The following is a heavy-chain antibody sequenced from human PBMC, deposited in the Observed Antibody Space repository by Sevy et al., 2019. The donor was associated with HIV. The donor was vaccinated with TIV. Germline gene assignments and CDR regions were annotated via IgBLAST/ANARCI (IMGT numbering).Heavy chain of an antibody. CDR1: GFTFTSYA. J-gene: IGHJ4*02. V-gene: IGHV3-23*01. D-gene: IGHD2-21*01. CDR2: VSGSGGST. Sequence: GGSLRLSCAVSGFTFTSYAMNWVRQAPGKGLEWVSGVSGSGGSTYYADSVKGRFSISRDNSRNTLYLQINTLRAEDTAVYYCVKDVAYHNTYLDYWGQGTLVTVSS. CDR3: VKDVAYHNTYLDY.